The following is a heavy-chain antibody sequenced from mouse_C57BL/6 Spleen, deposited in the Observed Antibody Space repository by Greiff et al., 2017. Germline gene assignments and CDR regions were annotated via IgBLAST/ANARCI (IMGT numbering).Heavy chain of an antibody. CDR3: AKPPGVSSYWYFDV. CDR2: IDPSDSYT. Sequence: QVQLKQPGAELVKPGASVKLSCKASGYTFTSYWMQWVKQRPGQGLEWIGEIDPSDSYTNYNQKFKGKATLTVDTSSSTAYMQLSSLTSEDSAVYYCAKPPGVSSYWYFDVWGTGTTVTVSS. CDR1: GYTFTSYW. J-gene: IGHJ1*03. D-gene: IGHD1-1*01. V-gene: IGHV1-50*01.